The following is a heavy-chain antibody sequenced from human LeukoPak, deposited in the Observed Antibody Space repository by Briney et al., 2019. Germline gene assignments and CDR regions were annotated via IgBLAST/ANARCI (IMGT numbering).Heavy chain of an antibody. V-gene: IGHV1-46*01. D-gene: IGHD6-6*01. J-gene: IGHJ6*02. CDR3: ARVDSSSGGMDV. CDR2: INPSGGST. Sequence: ASVKVSCKASGYTFTDYYMHWVRQAPGQGLEWMGIINPSGGSTSYAQRFQGRVTMTRDTSTSTVYMELSSLRSEDTAVYYCARVDSSSGGMDVWGQGTTVTVSS. CDR1: GYTFTDYY.